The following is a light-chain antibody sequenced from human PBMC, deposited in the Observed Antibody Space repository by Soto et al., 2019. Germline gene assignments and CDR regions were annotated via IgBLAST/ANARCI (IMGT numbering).Light chain of an antibody. J-gene: IGKJ1*01. Sequence: AIQMTQSPSSLSASVGDRVTITCRASQGIGNGLAWYQQKPGKAPKILIFAASSLKSGVPSRFSGSGSGTDFTLTISALQPEDFATYYCLQINNYPRTFGQGTKVEIK. V-gene: IGKV1-6*01. CDR3: LQINNYPRT. CDR1: QGIGNG. CDR2: AAS.